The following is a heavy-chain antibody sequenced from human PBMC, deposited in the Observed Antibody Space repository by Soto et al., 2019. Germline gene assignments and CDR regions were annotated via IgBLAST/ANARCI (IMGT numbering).Heavy chain of an antibody. CDR1: GFSLSNARMG. CDR2: IFSNDEK. Sequence: ESGPTLVNPTETLTLTCTVSGFSLSNARMGVSWIRQPPGKALEWLAHIFSNDEKSYSTSLKSRLTISKDTSKSQVVLTMTNMDPVDTATYYCARIPGDILTGYYCAFDYWGQGTLVTVSS. CDR3: ARIPGDILTGYYCAFDY. J-gene: IGHJ4*02. D-gene: IGHD3-9*01. V-gene: IGHV2-26*01.